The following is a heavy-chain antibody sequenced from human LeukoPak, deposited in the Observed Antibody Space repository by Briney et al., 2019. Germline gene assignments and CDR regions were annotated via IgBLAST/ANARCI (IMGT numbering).Heavy chain of an antibody. CDR2: ISISGENT. V-gene: IGHV3-23*01. D-gene: IGHD6-6*01. J-gene: IGHJ4*02. Sequence: GGSLRLSCAASGFTFSSYAMSWVRQAPGKGLEWVSAISISGENTYYADSVEGRFTISRDTSRNTLYLQMHSLRAEGTAVYYCARLISTSSSRFSDYWGQGTLVTVSS. CDR1: GFTFSSYA. CDR3: ARLISTSSSRFSDY.